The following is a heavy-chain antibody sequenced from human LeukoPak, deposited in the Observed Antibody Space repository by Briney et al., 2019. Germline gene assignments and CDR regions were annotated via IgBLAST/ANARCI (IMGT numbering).Heavy chain of an antibody. J-gene: IGHJ4*02. Sequence: GGSLRLSCAASGFLFSGSAIHWVRQAPGKGLEWVSAISGSGGSTYYADSVKGRFTISRDNSKNTLYLQMNSLRAEDTAVYYCAKDMVRGVIIRGGIDYWGQGTLVTVSS. D-gene: IGHD3-10*01. V-gene: IGHV3-23*01. CDR2: ISGSGGST. CDR3: AKDMVRGVIIRGGIDY. CDR1: GFLFSGSA.